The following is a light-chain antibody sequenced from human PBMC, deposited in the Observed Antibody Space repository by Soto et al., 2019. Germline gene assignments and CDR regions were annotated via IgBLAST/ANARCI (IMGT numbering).Light chain of an antibody. Sequence: DIVMTQSPLSLPVTPGEPASISCRSSQSLLHSNGYNYLDWYLQKPGQSPQLLIYLGSNRASGVPDRFSGSGSGTDFTLKISRVEAEDVGVYYCMQALQTPFTFGGGTKVRSN. CDR2: LGS. V-gene: IGKV2-28*01. J-gene: IGKJ4*01. CDR3: MQALQTPFT. CDR1: QSLLHSNGYNY.